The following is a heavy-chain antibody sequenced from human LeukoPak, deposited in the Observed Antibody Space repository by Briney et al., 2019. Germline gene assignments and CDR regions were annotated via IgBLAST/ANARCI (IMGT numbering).Heavy chain of an antibody. CDR1: GFTFSNYA. Sequence: GGSLRLSCAASGFTFSNYAMNWVRQAPGKGLEWVAVLIGSSGATDYADSVKGRFTISRDNSKNTLFLQMNSLRAEDTAIYYCAKGAYDYIEIAYFDYWGQGAQVTVSS. J-gene: IGHJ4*02. D-gene: IGHD5-12*01. V-gene: IGHV3-23*01. CDR3: AKGAYDYIEIAYFDY. CDR2: LIGSSGAT.